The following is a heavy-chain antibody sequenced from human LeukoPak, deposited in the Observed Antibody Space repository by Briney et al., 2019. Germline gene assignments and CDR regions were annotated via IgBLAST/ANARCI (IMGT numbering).Heavy chain of an antibody. D-gene: IGHD2-2*01. CDR2: IYPGDSDT. J-gene: IGHJ5*02. CDR1: GYSFTSYW. Sequence: GESLKISCKGSGYSFTSYWIGWVRQMPGKGLEWIGIIYPGDSDTRYSPSFQGQVTISADKSITTAYLQWSSLKASDTAMYYCARRYCSSTSCYGSWFDPWGQGTLVTVSS. V-gene: IGHV5-51*01. CDR3: ARRYCSSTSCYGSWFDP.